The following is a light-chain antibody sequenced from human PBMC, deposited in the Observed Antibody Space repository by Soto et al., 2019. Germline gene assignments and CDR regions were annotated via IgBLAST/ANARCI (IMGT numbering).Light chain of an antibody. CDR1: QNVSTY. V-gene: IGKV3-11*01. Sequence: EIVLTQSPATLSLSPGERATLSCRASQNVSTYLAWYQQKPGQAPRLLIYDASNRATGIPARFSGSGSGTYFTLTISSLEPEDFALYYFQQRTNWLTFGPGTKVDIK. J-gene: IGKJ3*01. CDR3: QQRTNWLT. CDR2: DAS.